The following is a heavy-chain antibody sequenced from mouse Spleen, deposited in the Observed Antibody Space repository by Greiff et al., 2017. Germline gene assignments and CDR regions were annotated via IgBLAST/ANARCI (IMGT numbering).Heavy chain of an antibody. D-gene: IGHD4-1*01. Sequence: QVQLQQSGAELVRPGASVTLSCKASGYTFTDYEMHWVKQTPVHGLEWIGAIDPETGGTAYNQKFKGKATLTVDQSSSTAYMQLNSLTSEDSAVYYCARSGLTGTLYWYFDVWGAGTTVTVSS. CDR2: IDPETGGT. CDR1: GYTFTDYE. J-gene: IGHJ1*01. CDR3: ARSGLTGTLYWYFDV. V-gene: IGHV1-15*01.